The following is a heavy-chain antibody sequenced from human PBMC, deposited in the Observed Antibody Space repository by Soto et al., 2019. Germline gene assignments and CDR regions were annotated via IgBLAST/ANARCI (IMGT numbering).Heavy chain of an antibody. CDR1: GFTFSSSG. V-gene: IGHV3-30*18. CDR2: TSFDGSSG. Sequence: QVQLVESGGGVVQPGRSLRLSCAASGFTFSSSGMHWVRQAPGKGLEWVAVTSFDGSSGYYADSVRGRFTISRDNSNNTLYLQMNSLRAEDTAVYYCANSHPAVAGYFDYWGQGTLVTVSS. J-gene: IGHJ4*02. CDR3: ANSHPAVAGYFDY. D-gene: IGHD6-19*01.